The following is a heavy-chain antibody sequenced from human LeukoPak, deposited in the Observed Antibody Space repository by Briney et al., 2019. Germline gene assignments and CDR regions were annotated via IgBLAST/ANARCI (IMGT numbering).Heavy chain of an antibody. CDR2: ISGSGGST. Sequence: PGGSLRLSCAASGFTFSSYAMSWVRQAPGKGLEWVSAISGSGGSTYYADSVKGRFTISRDNSKNTLYLQMNSLRAEDTAVYYCAKELSSGWYKAHPFVYWGQGTLVTVSS. V-gene: IGHV3-23*01. D-gene: IGHD6-19*01. CDR1: GFTFSSYA. J-gene: IGHJ4*02. CDR3: AKELSSGWYKAHPFVY.